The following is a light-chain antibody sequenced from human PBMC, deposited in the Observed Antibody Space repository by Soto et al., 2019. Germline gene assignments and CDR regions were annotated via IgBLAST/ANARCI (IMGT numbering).Light chain of an antibody. CDR3: QQYNDCPLT. CDR2: GAS. V-gene: IGKV3-15*01. CDR1: QTVSSS. Sequence: EIVMTQSPVTLSVSPGERATLSCRASQTVSSSLAWYRQKPGQSPRLLIYGASTRATGIPARFSGGGSGTEFTLTISSLQSEDFAVHCSQQYNDCPLTFGGGTKVEIK. J-gene: IGKJ4*01.